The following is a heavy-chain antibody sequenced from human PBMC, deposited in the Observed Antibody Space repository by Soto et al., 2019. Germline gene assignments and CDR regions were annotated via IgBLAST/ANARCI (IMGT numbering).Heavy chain of an antibody. Sequence: PSETLSLTCTVSGDSINSSPYYWGWISQPPGKGLAWIGNIYSSGTTYYNSSLETRVAISLDTSRNQFSLKLNSVTAADTAVYYCARRPLGYCSSGTCYRPYYFDYWGQGILVTVSS. V-gene: IGHV4-39*01. D-gene: IGHD2-15*01. J-gene: IGHJ4*02. CDR3: ARRPLGYCSSGTCYRPYYFDY. CDR2: IYSSGTT. CDR1: GDSINSSPYY.